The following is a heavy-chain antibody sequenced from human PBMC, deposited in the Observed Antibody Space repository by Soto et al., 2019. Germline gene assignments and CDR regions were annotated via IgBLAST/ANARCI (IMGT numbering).Heavy chain of an antibody. J-gene: IGHJ6*02. V-gene: IGHV1-58*01. CDR1: GFTFTSSA. CDR2: IVVGSGNT. CDR3: AAADPGIAVAGTLPYYYYYGMDV. D-gene: IGHD6-19*01. Sequence: SVKVSCKASGFTFTSSAVQWVRQARGQRLEWIGWIVVGSGNTNYAQKFQERVTITRDMSTSTAYMELSSLRSEDTAVYYCAAADPGIAVAGTLPYYYYYGMDVWGQGTTVTVSS.